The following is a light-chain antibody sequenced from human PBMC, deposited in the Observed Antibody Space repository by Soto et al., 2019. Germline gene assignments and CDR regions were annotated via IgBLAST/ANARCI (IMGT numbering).Light chain of an antibody. CDR2: SSN. V-gene: IGLV1-44*01. CDR1: SSNIGTNT. CDR3: AAWDDSLGASYV. J-gene: IGLJ1*01. Sequence: QSVLTQAPSASGTPGQRVTISCSGSSSNIGTNTVNWYQRLPGTAPRLLIYSSNQRPSGVPDRFSGSKSGTSASLAISGLQSEDEADYYCAAWDDSLGASYVFGTGTKLTVL.